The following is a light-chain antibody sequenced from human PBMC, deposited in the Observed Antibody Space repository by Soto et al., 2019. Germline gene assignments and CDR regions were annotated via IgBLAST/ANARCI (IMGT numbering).Light chain of an antibody. Sequence: EIVITQSPATLSVSPVEGATVSCRASQNVRSNLAWYQQKPGQAPRLLIYGASTRATGIPARFSGRGSGTEFILTISSLQSEDFAVYYCQQYDDWPETFGQGTKVDI. CDR2: GAS. CDR1: QNVRSN. J-gene: IGKJ1*01. CDR3: QQYDDWPET. V-gene: IGKV3-15*01.